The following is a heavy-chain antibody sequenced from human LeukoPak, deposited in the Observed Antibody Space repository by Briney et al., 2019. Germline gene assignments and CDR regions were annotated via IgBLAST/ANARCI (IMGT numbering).Heavy chain of an antibody. Sequence: SETLSLTCTVSGGSISSYYWSWIRQPPGKGLEWLGYIYYSGSTNYNPSLKSRVTISVDTSKNQFSLKLSSETAADTAVYYCARLYSGYDSGPAGFDYWGQGTLVTVSS. J-gene: IGHJ4*02. CDR3: ARLYSGYDSGPAGFDY. CDR1: GGSISSYY. D-gene: IGHD5-12*01. CDR2: IYYSGST. V-gene: IGHV4-59*08.